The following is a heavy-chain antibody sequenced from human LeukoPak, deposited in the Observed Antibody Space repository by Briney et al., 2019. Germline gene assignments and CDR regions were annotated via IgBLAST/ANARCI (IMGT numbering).Heavy chain of an antibody. V-gene: IGHV3-7*01. CDR1: GFIFTNYC. CDR3: ARVPYDSSGHRAFDL. Sequence: GGSLRLSCAASGFIFTNYCVSWVRQAPGQGLEWVANIKQDGGGTYYVDSVKGRFTISRDNAKNSLYLQMNSLRVEDTAVYYCARVPYDSSGHRAFDLGGLGTTVTVSS. D-gene: IGHD3-22*01. J-gene: IGHJ3*01. CDR2: IKQDGGGT.